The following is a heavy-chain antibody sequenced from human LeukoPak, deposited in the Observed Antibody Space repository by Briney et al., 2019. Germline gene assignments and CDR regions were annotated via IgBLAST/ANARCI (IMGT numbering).Heavy chain of an antibody. J-gene: IGHJ4*02. Sequence: ASVKVSCTASGYTFTSYYIHWVRQAPGQGLEWMGWINPNSGGTNYAQKFQGRVTMTRDTSISTAYMELSRLRSDDTAVYYCARDRVVVPAAFDYWGQGTLVTVSS. CDR3: ARDRVVVPAAFDY. V-gene: IGHV1-2*02. D-gene: IGHD2-2*01. CDR1: GYTFTSYY. CDR2: INPNSGGT.